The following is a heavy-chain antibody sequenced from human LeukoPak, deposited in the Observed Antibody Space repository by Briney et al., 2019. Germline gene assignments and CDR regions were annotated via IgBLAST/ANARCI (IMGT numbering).Heavy chain of an antibody. J-gene: IGHJ4*02. D-gene: IGHD7-27*01. CDR3: ARDLSSTSNWELDY. V-gene: IGHV1-2*06. Sequence: GASVKVSCKASGYTFIHYFIHWVQQAPGQGLEWMGRINSNSGGTEYTQKFQGRVTMTRDTSITTVYMELSSLTSDDTAVYYCARDLSSTSNWELDYWGQGTLVTVSS. CDR2: INSNSGGT. CDR1: GYTFIHYF.